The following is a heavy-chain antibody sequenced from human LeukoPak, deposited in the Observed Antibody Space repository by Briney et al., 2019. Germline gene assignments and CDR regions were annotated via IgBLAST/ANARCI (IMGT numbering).Heavy chain of an antibody. J-gene: IGHJ6*02. CDR1: RFTFSSYG. V-gene: IGHV3-30*18. CDR3: AKESHYYGMDV. Sequence: GGSLRLSCAASRFTFSSYGMHWVRQAPGKGLEWVAVISYDGSNKYYADSVKGRFTTSRDNSKNTLYLQMNSLRAEDTAVYYCAKESHYYGMDVWGQGTTVTVSS. CDR2: ISYDGSNK.